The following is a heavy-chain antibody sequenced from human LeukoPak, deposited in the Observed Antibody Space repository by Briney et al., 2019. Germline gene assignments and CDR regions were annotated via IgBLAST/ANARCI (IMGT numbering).Heavy chain of an antibody. Sequence: GGSLILSCAASGFTFRNYALAWVRPAPGKGLECVSAISGSGDSVRHADSVKGRFTISRDNSKNTLYLQMDILSAEDTALYYCARDFWATNYYYGMDVWGQGTTVTVS. CDR2: ISGSGDSV. V-gene: IGHV3-23*01. CDR1: GFTFRNYA. D-gene: IGHD3-3*01. J-gene: IGHJ6*02. CDR3: ARDFWATNYYYGMDV.